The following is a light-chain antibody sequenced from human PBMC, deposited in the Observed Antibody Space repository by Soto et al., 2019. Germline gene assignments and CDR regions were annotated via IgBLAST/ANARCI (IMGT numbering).Light chain of an antibody. CDR1: QSVSNN. CDR2: FAS. CDR3: QQYNNWPLT. J-gene: IGKJ4*01. V-gene: IGKV3-15*01. Sequence: EIVMTQSPATLSVSPGERATLSCRASQSVSNNLAWYQQKPGQAPRLLIYFASTRATGIPARFSGSGSGTEFTLTISSLQSEDFADYYCQQYNNWPLTFGGGTKVEIK.